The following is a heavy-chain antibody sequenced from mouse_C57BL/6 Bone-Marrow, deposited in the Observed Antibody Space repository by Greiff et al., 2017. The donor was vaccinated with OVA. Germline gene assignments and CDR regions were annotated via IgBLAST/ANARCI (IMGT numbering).Heavy chain of an antibody. J-gene: IGHJ2*01. CDR1: GYTFTDYY. CDR2: IYPGSGNT. CDR3: ARSEDEIFDY. V-gene: IGHV1-76*01. Sequence: VKLMESGAELVRPGASVKLSCKASGYTFTDYYINWVKQRPGQGLEWIARIYPGSGNTYYNEKFKGKATLTAEKSSSTAYMQLSSLTSEDSAVYFCARSEDEIFDYWGQGTTLTVSS.